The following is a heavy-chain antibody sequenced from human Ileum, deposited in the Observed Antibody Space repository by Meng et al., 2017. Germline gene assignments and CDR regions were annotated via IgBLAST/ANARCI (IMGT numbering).Heavy chain of an antibody. V-gene: IGHV1-3*01. CDR2: INAGDGTT. CDR1: GYTFSNSD. J-gene: IGHJ4*02. D-gene: IGHD2-2*01. CDR3: ARSYCSSTSCQYYFDY. Sequence: QVHLVPSGAEVKKPGASVTVSCPVSGYTFSNSDIHWVRQAPGQRLEWMGWINAGDGTTKYSEKFQGRVSITRDTSASTGYMELSSLTSEDTAVYHCARSYCSSTSCQYYFDYWGQGTLVTVSS.